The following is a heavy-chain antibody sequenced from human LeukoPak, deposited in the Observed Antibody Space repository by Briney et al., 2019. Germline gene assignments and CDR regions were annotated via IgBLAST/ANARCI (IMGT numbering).Heavy chain of an antibody. CDR2: IYYSGST. J-gene: IGHJ4*02. CDR3: ARLSIASRVRIFDY. CDR1: GGTMSNYY. Sequence: PSETLCLTCTVSGGTMSNYYWSWIRQPPGKGLECIGHIYYSGSTNYKPSLKSRVTISLDTSKNQFSLKLSSVTAADTAVYYCARLSIASRVRIFDYWGQGTLVTVSS. D-gene: IGHD6-6*01. V-gene: IGHV4-59*08.